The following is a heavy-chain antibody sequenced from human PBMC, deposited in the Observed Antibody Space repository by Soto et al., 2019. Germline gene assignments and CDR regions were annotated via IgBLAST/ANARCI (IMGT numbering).Heavy chain of an antibody. Sequence: ASVKVSCKASGYTFTGYYMHWVRQAPGQGLEWMGWINPNSGGTNYAQKFQGWVTMTRDTSISTAYMELSRLRSDDTAVYYCARGGYYDYIWGSYPDYWGQGTLVTVSS. J-gene: IGHJ4*02. V-gene: IGHV1-2*04. CDR2: INPNSGGT. CDR3: ARGGYYDYIWGSYPDY. D-gene: IGHD3-16*02. CDR1: GYTFTGYY.